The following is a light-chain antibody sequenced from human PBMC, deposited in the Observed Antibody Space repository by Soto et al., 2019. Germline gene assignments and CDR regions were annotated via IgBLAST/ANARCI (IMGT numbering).Light chain of an antibody. Sequence: EIVLTQSPGTLSLSPGQRATLSCRASQSVSSNYLAWYQQKPGQAPRLLVYGASSRATGIPDGFSGSGSGADFTLTISRLEPEDFVVYYCQQYGSSPLTFGGGTKVEIK. J-gene: IGKJ4*01. CDR3: QQYGSSPLT. CDR1: QSVSSNY. CDR2: GAS. V-gene: IGKV3-20*01.